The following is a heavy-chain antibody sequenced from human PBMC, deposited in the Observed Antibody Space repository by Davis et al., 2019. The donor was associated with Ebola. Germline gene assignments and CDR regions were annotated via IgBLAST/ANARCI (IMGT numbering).Heavy chain of an antibody. CDR3: ARDDRGWDLIQGYYGMDV. V-gene: IGHV3-33*08. CDR1: GFIFDTYG. J-gene: IGHJ6*02. CDR2: VSYDGSSK. D-gene: IGHD1-26*01. Sequence: GESLKISCAGSGFIFDTYGVHWVRQAPGRGLEWLALVSYDGSSKYYADSVKGRFTISRDNSKNTLYLQMNSLRAEDTAVYYCARDDRGWDLIQGYYGMDVWGQGTTVTVSS.